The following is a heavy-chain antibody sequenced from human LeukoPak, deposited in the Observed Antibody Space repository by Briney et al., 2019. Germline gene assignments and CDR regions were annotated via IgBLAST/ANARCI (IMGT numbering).Heavy chain of an antibody. CDR3: ARTPRDGYNSPYFDY. J-gene: IGHJ4*02. CDR1: GGSISSSSYY. CDR2: IYYSGNT. D-gene: IGHD5-24*01. V-gene: IGHV4-39*01. Sequence: SETLSLTCSVSGGSISSSSYYWGWIRQPPGKGLEWIGSIYYSGNTYYNPSLKSRVTISVDMSKNQFSLKLSSMTAADTAVYYCARTPRDGYNSPYFDYWGQGTLVTVSS.